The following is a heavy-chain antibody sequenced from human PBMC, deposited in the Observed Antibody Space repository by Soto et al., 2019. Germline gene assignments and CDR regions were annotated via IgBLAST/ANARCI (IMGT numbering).Heavy chain of an antibody. V-gene: IGHV3-48*03. CDR1: GFTFSSYE. Sequence: GGSLRLSCAASGFTFSSYEMNWVRQAPGKGLEWVSYISSSGSTIYYADSVKGRFTISRDNAKNSLYLQMNSLRAEDTAVYYCARVRWHHQMYYYGSGSYLDYWGQGTLVTVSS. J-gene: IGHJ4*02. CDR3: ARVRWHHQMYYYGSGSYLDY. D-gene: IGHD3-10*01. CDR2: ISSSGSTI.